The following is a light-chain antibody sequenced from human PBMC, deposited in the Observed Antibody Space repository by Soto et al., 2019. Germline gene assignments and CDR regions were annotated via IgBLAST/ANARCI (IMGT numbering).Light chain of an antibody. J-gene: IGLJ2*01. CDR3: SSYTAKSSLI. CDR1: MRDVGAYNL. V-gene: IGLV2-14*01. Sequence: QSALTQPDSVSGSPGQSINISCAGTMRDVGAYNLVSWYQQHPGRAPQLIIYEVRNRPSGISFRFSGSKSGNTASLTISGLQAEDEADYYCSSYTAKSSLIFGGGTKVTVL. CDR2: EVR.